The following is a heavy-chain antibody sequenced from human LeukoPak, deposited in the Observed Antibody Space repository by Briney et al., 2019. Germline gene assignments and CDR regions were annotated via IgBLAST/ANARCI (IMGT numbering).Heavy chain of an antibody. D-gene: IGHD2-21*02. Sequence: GASVKVSCKASGYTFTGYYMHWVRQAPGQGLEWMGWINPNSGGTNYAQKFQGRVTMTRDTSISTAYMELSRLRSDDTAMYYCARGAHIVVVTAIGGPDYWGQGTLVTVSS. CDR1: GYTFTGYY. V-gene: IGHV1-2*02. CDR2: INPNSGGT. J-gene: IGHJ4*02. CDR3: ARGAHIVVVTAIGGPDY.